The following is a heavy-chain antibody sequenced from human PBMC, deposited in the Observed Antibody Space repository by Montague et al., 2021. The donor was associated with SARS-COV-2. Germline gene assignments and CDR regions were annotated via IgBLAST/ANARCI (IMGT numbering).Heavy chain of an antibody. Sequence: SLRLSCAASGFTFSAYAMQWVRQAPGKGLEWVAVISYDGSNKYYADSVKGRFTISRDNSKNTLYLQMNSLRAEDTAVYYCANQLVGLYGMDVWGQGTTVTVSS. CDR2: ISYDGSNK. D-gene: IGHD2-21*01. CDR1: GFTFSAYA. CDR3: ANQLVGLYGMDV. V-gene: IGHV3-30*04. J-gene: IGHJ6*02.